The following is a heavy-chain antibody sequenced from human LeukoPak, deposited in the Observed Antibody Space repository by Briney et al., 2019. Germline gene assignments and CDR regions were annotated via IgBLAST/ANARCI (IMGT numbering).Heavy chain of an antibody. J-gene: IGHJ6*02. D-gene: IGHD1-1*01. V-gene: IGHV1-46*01. Sequence: ASVKVSCKASGYTFTSYYMHWVRQAPGQGLEWMGIINPSGGSTSYAQKFQGRVTMTRDTSTSTVYMELSSLRSEDTAVYYCATGGMERQAYYGMDVWGQGTTVTVSS. CDR2: INPSGGST. CDR1: GYTFTSYY. CDR3: ATGGMERQAYYGMDV.